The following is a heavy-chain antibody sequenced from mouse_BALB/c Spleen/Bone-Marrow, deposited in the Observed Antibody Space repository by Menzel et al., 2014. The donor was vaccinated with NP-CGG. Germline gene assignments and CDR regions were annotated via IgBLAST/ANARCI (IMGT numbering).Heavy chain of an antibody. CDR2: VNPYNGGT. Sequence: VQLKQSGPELVKPGASVKMSCKASGYTFTDYHMDWVKQSHGESFEWIGRVNPYNGGTSYNRKFKGKATLTVDKSSSTAYMELNSLTSEDSAVYYCARKRDNSYYFDYWGQGTTLTVSS. CDR3: ARKRDNSYYFDY. D-gene: IGHD1-3*01. CDR1: GYTFTDYH. V-gene: IGHV1-19*01. J-gene: IGHJ2*01.